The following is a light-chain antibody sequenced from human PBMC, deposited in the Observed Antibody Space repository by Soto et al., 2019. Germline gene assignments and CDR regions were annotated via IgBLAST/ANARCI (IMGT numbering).Light chain of an antibody. CDR1: SGSIASNY. J-gene: IGLJ3*02. V-gene: IGLV6-57*04. CDR3: QSDDSSSRV. CDR2: EDN. Sequence: NFMLTQPHSVSESPGKTVTISCTRSSGSIASNYVQWFQQRPGSAPTTVIYEDNQRPSGVPDRFSGSIDSSSNSASLTSAGLKTEDEADYYCQSDDSSSRVFGGGTKVTVL.